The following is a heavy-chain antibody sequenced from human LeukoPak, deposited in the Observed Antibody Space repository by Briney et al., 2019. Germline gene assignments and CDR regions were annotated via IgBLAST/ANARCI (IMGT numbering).Heavy chain of an antibody. J-gene: IGHJ4*02. CDR2: INPNSGGT. Sequence: ASVKVSCKASGYTFTGYYMHWVRQAPGQGLEWMGWINPNSGGTNYAQKFQGRVTMTRDTSISTAYMELSRLRSDDTAVYYCARDSDSSGWTPGGYWGQGTLVTVSS. CDR1: GYTFTGYY. D-gene: IGHD6-19*01. CDR3: ARDSDSSGWTPGGY. V-gene: IGHV1-2*02.